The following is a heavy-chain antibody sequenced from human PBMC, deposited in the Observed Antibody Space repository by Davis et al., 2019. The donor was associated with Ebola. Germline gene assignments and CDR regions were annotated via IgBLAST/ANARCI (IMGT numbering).Heavy chain of an antibody. CDR2: IYYSGST. CDR1: GGSISSYY. D-gene: IGHD6-13*01. Sequence: MPSETLSLTCTVSGGSISSYYWSWIRQPPGKGLEWIGYIYYSGSTYYNPSLKSRVTISVDTSKNQFSLKLSSVTAADTAVYYCARVIAAASDWFDPWGQGTLVTVSS. CDR3: ARVIAAASDWFDP. V-gene: IGHV4-59*04. J-gene: IGHJ5*02.